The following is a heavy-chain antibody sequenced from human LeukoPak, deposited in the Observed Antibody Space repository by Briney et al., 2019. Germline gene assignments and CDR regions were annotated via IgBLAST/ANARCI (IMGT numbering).Heavy chain of an antibody. V-gene: IGHV3-9*03. J-gene: IGHJ5*02. Sequence: GMSLRLSCAASGFTFDDYAMHWVRHAPGKGLEWVSGISWHSGSIGYADSVKGRFTISRDNAKNSLYLQMNSLRAEDMAWYYCARGRGYSYGRGNWFDPWGQGTLVTVSS. CDR2: ISWHSGSI. CDR3: ARGRGYSYGRGNWFDP. D-gene: IGHD5-18*01. CDR1: GFTFDDYA.